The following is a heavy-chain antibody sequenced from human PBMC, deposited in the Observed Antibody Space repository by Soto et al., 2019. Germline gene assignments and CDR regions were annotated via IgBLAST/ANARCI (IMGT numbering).Heavy chain of an antibody. CDR1: GFIFSTSW. D-gene: IGHD1-26*01. J-gene: IGHJ4*02. V-gene: IGHV3-74*01. CDR3: VRDSGTSYGNVYFDY. Sequence: EVQLVESGGGLVQPGGSLRLSCAASGFIFSTSWMYWVRQAPGKGLVWVSRINSDGSTTTYADSVKGRFTISRDNAKNTLYLQMNSLRAEDTAVYYCVRDSGTSYGNVYFDYWGQGTLVTVSS. CDR2: INSDGSTT.